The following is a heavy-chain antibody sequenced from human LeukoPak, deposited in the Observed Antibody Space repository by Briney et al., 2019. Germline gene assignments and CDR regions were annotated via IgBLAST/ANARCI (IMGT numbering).Heavy chain of an antibody. V-gene: IGHV3-9*01. CDR2: ISWNSGSI. CDR3: AKDIRSTMVRGVIQD. J-gene: IGHJ4*02. Sequence: PGRSLRLSCAASGFTFDDYAMHWVRQAPGKGLEWVSGISWNSGSIGYADSVKGRFTISRDNAKNSLYLQMNSLRAEDTAVYYCAKDIRSTMVRGVIQDWGQGTLVTVSS. CDR1: GFTFDDYA. D-gene: IGHD3-10*01.